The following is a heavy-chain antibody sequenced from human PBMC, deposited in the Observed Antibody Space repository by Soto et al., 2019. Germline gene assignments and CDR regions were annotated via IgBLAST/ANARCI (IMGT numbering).Heavy chain of an antibody. CDR1: GFTFSSYG. V-gene: IGHV3-30*18. Sequence: AGGSLRLSCAASGFTFSSYGMHWVRQAPGKGLEWVAVISYDGSNKYYADSVKGRFTISRDNSKNTLYLQMNSLRPEDPAVYYCAKDLYSSRNDAFDNWGQGTMVTVSS. D-gene: IGHD6-13*01. CDR3: AKDLYSSRNDAFDN. J-gene: IGHJ3*02. CDR2: ISYDGSNK.